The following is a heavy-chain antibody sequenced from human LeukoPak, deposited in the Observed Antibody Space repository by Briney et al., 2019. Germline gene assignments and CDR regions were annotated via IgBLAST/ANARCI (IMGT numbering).Heavy chain of an antibody. Sequence: ASVKVSCKASGYTFTDYYIHWVRQAPGQGLEWMGWINPNSGATNYAQKFQGRVTMTRDTSVSTAYMELSSLGSDDTALYYCVRDRFGPTYYFDYWGQGTLVTASS. D-gene: IGHD3-16*01. CDR3: VRDRFGPTYYFDY. CDR2: INPNSGAT. J-gene: IGHJ4*02. CDR1: GYTFTDYY. V-gene: IGHV1-2*02.